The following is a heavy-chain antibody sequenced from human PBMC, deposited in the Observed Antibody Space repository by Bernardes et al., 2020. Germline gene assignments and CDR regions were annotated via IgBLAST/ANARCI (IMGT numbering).Heavy chain of an antibody. V-gene: IGHV4-4*02. CDR3: AILLAAGDGSPAQYCSGGSCSYYYGMDV. Sequence: SETLSLTCAVSGGSISSSNWWSWVRQPPGKGLEWIGEIYHSGSTNYNPSLKSRVTISVDKSKNQFSLKLSSVTAADTAVYYCAILLAAGDGSPAQYCSGGSCSYYYGMDVWGQGTTVTVSS. D-gene: IGHD2-15*01. CDR2: IYHSGST. CDR1: GGSISSSNW. J-gene: IGHJ6*02.